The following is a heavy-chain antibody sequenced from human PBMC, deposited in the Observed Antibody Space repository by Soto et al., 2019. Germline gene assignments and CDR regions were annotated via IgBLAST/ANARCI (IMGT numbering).Heavy chain of an antibody. J-gene: IGHJ5*02. CDR1: GFTFSSNA. Sequence: PEASLRLSCAASGFTFSSNAMHWVRQAPGKGLEWVGVISYDGSNKYYADSVKGRFTISRDNSKNTLYLQMNSLRAEDTAVYYCARAFRGNYNWFDPWGQGTLVTVSS. CDR2: ISYDGSNK. D-gene: IGHD2-21*02. CDR3: ARAFRGNYNWFDP. V-gene: IGHV3-30-3*01.